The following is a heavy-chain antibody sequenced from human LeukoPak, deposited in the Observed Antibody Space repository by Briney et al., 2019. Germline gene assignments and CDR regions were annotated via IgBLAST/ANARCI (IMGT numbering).Heavy chain of an antibody. CDR1: GDPISGSSNYK. CDR3: ARAYSGYDD. D-gene: IGHD1-26*01. Sequence: PPESPCVSCTVSGDPISGSSNYKWSWIRQPPGKGLEWIGYIYYHGSTNYNPSLRSRVTFSVATSKNQFSLKLSSVSAADTAVYYCARAYSGYDDWGGGTLVTVSS. V-gene: IGHV4-61*01. J-gene: IGHJ4*02. CDR2: IYYHGST.